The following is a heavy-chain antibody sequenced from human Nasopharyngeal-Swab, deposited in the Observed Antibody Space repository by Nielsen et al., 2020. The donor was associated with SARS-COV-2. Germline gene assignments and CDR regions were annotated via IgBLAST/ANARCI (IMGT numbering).Heavy chain of an antibody. D-gene: IGHD3-9*01. J-gene: IGHJ6*02. CDR2: IIPIFGTT. V-gene: IGHV1-69*01. CDR3: AKGVRYFDFLPPNTYYYYGLDL. Sequence: WVRQAPGQGLEWMGGIIPIFGTTDYAQKFQGTVTITADESTSTVYMELNSLRFKDTAVYYCAKGVRYFDFLPPNTYYYYGLDLWGQGTTVTVSS.